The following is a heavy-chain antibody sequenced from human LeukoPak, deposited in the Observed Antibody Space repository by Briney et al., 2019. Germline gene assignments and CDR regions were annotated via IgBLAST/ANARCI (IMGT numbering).Heavy chain of an antibody. V-gene: IGHV3-23*01. CDR1: GFTFSSYS. J-gene: IGHJ4*02. D-gene: IGHD5-24*01. Sequence: PGGSLRLSCAASGFTFSSYSMNWVRQAPGKGLEWVSAISGSGGSTFYADSVKGRFTISRDNSKNTLYLQMNSLRAEDTAVYYCAKDAPYVEMATMVKAYYFDYWGQGTLVAVSS. CDR3: AKDAPYVEMATMVKAYYFDY. CDR2: ISGSGGST.